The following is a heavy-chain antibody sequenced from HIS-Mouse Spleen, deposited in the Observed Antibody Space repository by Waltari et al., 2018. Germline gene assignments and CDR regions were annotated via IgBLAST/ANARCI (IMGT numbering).Heavy chain of an antibody. CDR1: GGSISRSRYY. J-gene: IGHJ2*01. D-gene: IGHD6-13*01. CDR2: IYYSGST. V-gene: IGHV4-39*07. Sequence: LQLQESGPGLVKPSETLSLSCPVSGGSISRSRYYRGWIRRPPGKGLEWIGSIYYSGSTYYNPSLKSRVTISVDTSKNQFSLKLSSVTAADTAVYYCAREIPYSSSWYDWYFDLWGRGTLVTVSS. CDR3: AREIPYSSSWYDWYFDL.